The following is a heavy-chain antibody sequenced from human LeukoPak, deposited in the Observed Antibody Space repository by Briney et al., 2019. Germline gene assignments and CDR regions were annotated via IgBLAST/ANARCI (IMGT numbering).Heavy chain of an antibody. CDR3: ASSGTASRGAMDV. Sequence: GGSLRLSCAASGLTGSSNFMTWGRQAPGKGLEWVSAMYSGGSTFYADSVRGRFNISRDNSKKTMFLQMSSPRVEDAAEYYCASSGTASRGAMDVWGQGTTVTVSS. CDR2: MYSGGST. V-gene: IGHV3-66*01. D-gene: IGHD1-26*01. J-gene: IGHJ6*02. CDR1: GLTGSSNF.